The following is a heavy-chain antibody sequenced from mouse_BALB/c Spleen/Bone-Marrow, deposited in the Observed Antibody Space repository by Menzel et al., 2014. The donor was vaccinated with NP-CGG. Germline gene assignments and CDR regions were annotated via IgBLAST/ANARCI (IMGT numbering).Heavy chain of an antibody. Sequence: VMLVESGPELVRPGISVKISRKGSGYTFTDYAMHWVKQSHAKSLEWIGVISTYSGNTNYNQKFKGKATMTVDKSSSXAYMELARLTSEDSALYYCARSGYGYDWFAYWGQGTLVTVSA. CDR1: GYTFTDYA. CDR2: ISTYSGNT. V-gene: IGHV1-67*01. CDR3: ARSGYGYDWFAY. J-gene: IGHJ3*01. D-gene: IGHD2-2*01.